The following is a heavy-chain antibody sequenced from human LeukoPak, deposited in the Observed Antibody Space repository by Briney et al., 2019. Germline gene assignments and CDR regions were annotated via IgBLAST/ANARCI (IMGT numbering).Heavy chain of an antibody. CDR1: GLTFSDYY. V-gene: IGHV3-11*01. Sequence: GGSLRLSCAASGLTFSDYYMNWIRQAPGKGLEWLAYISNSATFIYYADSVKGRFTISRDNAKNSLFLQMDSLTADDTAVYYCAGEQQLGLYDAFDIWGQGTMVSVSS. CDR3: AGEQQLGLYDAFDI. D-gene: IGHD6-13*01. J-gene: IGHJ3*02. CDR2: ISNSATFI.